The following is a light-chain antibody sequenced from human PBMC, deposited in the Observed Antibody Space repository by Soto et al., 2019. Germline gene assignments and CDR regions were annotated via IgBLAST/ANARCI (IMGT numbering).Light chain of an antibody. V-gene: IGLV2-14*01. CDR1: SSDVGGYNY. Sequence: QSALTQPASVSGSPGQSITISCTGTSSDVGGYNYVSWYQQHPGKAPKLVIFEVNNRPSGVSNRFSGAKSGNTASLTSSGLQAEDEADYYCSSYIGGSALGVFGTGTKVTVL. CDR3: SSYIGGSALGV. J-gene: IGLJ1*01. CDR2: EVN.